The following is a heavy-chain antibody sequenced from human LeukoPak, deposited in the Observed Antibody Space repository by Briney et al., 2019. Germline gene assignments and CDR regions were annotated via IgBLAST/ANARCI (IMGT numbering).Heavy chain of an antibody. Sequence: SETLSLTCAVYGGSFSGYYWSWIRQPPGEGLEWIGEINHSGSTNYNPSLKSRVTISVDTSKNQFSLKLSSVTAADTAVYYCARRAPNYDYVWGSYRPRYYFDYWGQGTLVTVSS. D-gene: IGHD3-16*02. V-gene: IGHV4-34*01. J-gene: IGHJ4*02. CDR3: ARRAPNYDYVWGSYRPRYYFDY. CDR1: GGSFSGYY. CDR2: INHSGST.